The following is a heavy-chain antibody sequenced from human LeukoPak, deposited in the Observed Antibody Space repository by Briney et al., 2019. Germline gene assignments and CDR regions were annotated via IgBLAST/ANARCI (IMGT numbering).Heavy chain of an antibody. V-gene: IGHV4-39*07. CDR1: GGSISSSPYY. Sequence: PSETLSLTCTVSGGSISSSPYYWGWIRQPPGKGLEWIGSIYYSGTTHYNPSLESRVTISVDTSKNQFSLKLASVTAADTAVYYCARGIQLWFNYWGQGTLVTVSS. J-gene: IGHJ4*02. CDR3: ARGIQLWFNY. D-gene: IGHD5-18*01. CDR2: IYYSGTT.